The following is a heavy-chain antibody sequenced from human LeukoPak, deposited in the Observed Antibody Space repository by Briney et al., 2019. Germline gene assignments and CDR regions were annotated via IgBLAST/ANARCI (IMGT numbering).Heavy chain of an antibody. CDR2: INTNTGNP. CDR3: ARSSGWSPHDAFDI. CDR1: GYTFTSYA. J-gene: IGHJ3*02. V-gene: IGHV7-4-1*02. Sequence: GASVKVSCKASGYTFTSYAMNWVRQAPGQGLEWMGWINTNTGNPTYAQGFTGRFVFSLDTSVSTAYLQISSLKAEDTAVYYCARSSGWSPHDAFDIWGQGTMVTVSS. D-gene: IGHD6-19*01.